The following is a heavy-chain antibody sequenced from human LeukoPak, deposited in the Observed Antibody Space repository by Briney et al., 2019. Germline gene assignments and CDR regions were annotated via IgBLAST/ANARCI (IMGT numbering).Heavy chain of an antibody. CDR1: GLTYRSYE. Sequence: GSLRLSCAASGLTYRSYEMNWIRPAPGKGLEWVSYISSSGSTKYYALSVSGRFTISRNNAMDTLFLHMDSLRAADTAVYYCSRSHSSNYHGMDVWGHGTAVTVS. CDR3: SRSHSSNYHGMDV. CDR2: ISSSGSTK. D-gene: IGHD5-18*01. V-gene: IGHV3-48*03. J-gene: IGHJ6*02.